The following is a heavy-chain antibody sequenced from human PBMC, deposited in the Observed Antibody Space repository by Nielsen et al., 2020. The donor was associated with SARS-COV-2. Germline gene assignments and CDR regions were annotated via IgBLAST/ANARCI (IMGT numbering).Heavy chain of an antibody. J-gene: IGHJ5*02. D-gene: IGHD6-19*01. Sequence: SETLSLTCAVSGGSISSSNWWSWVRQPPGKGLEWIGEIYHSGSTNYNPSLKSRVTISVDTSKNQFSLKLSSVTAADTAVYYCARGSAVAGTYRPRLGKNWFDPWGQGTLVTVSS. V-gene: IGHV4-4*02. CDR1: GGSISSSNW. CDR3: ARGSAVAGTYRPRLGKNWFDP. CDR2: IYHSGST.